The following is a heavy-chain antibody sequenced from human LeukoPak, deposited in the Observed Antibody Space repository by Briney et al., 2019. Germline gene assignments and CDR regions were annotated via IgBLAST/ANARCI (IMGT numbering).Heavy chain of an antibody. D-gene: IGHD2-8*02. CDR2: ISYDGSYK. V-gene: IGHV3-30*18. Sequence: GGSLRLSCAASGFTFSTYGMHWVRQSPGKGLEWVAVISYDGSYKEYADSVKGRFTISRDNSKNTLYLQMSSLRAEDTAVYYCAKMLNTGHAHAALDYWGQGTLVTVSS. CDR3: AKMLNTGHAHAALDY. J-gene: IGHJ4*02. CDR1: GFTFSTYG.